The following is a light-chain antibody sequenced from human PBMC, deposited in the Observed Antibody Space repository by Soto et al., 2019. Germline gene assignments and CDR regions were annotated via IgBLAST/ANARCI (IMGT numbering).Light chain of an antibody. CDR1: QSVSNN. V-gene: IGKV3-15*01. CDR3: QHYKTWPLS. Sequence: EIVLTQSPGTLSLSPGERATLSCRASQSVSNNYLAWYQQAPGQAPRLLIYDASTRATGIPARFSGDGSGTEFTLTISSLQSDDIAVYYCQHYKTWPLSFGGGTKVDIK. CDR2: DAS. J-gene: IGKJ4*01.